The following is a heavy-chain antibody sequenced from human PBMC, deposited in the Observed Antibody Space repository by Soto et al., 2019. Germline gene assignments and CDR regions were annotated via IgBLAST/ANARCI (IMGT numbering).Heavy chain of an antibody. CDR1: GYTFTSYG. J-gene: IGHJ6*02. D-gene: IGHD2-8*01. V-gene: IGHV1-18*01. CDR2: ISAYNGNT. CDR3: ARVDIVIMVYPTSGMDV. Sequence: ASVKVSCKASGYTFTSYGISWVRQAPGQGLEWMGWISAYNGNTNYAQKLQGRVTMTTDTSTSTAYMELRSLRSDDTAVYYCARVDIVIMVYPTSGMDVWGQGTTVTVSS.